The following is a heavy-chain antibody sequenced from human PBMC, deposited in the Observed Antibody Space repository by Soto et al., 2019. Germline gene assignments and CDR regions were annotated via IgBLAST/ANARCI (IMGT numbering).Heavy chain of an antibody. CDR2: LYNTGST. J-gene: IGHJ4*01. CDR1: GASISRYY. V-gene: IGHV4-59*01. CDR3: SRLYYDDYANYHFDY. D-gene: IGHD4-17*01. Sequence: PSETLSLTCTVSGASISRYYWSWIRQSPGKGLERIGYLYNTGSTIYNPSHKSRDTISVDTYKNQCARKLSSVSAGDTGVYYCSRLYYDDYANYHFDYWGQGNLVTVSS.